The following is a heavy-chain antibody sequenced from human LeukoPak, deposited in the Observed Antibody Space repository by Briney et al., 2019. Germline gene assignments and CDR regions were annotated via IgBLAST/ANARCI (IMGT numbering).Heavy chain of an antibody. Sequence: PGGSLRLSCAASGFTFSSYTMHWVRQTPDKGLEWVALMSYDGNNEYYADSVKGRFTISRDNSKNTLFLQMNSLKAEDTAVYYCARELYPGGGHRGGYYYGMDVWGRGTTATVSS. CDR2: MSYDGNNE. V-gene: IGHV3-30-3*01. CDR1: GFTFSSYT. J-gene: IGHJ6*02. D-gene: IGHD2-15*01. CDR3: ARELYPGGGHRGGYYYGMDV.